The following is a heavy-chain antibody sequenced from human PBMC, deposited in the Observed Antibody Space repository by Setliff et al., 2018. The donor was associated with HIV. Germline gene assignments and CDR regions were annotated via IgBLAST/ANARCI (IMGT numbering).Heavy chain of an antibody. CDR2: IYYSGST. D-gene: IGHD6-6*01. V-gene: IGHV4-39*07. Sequence: SETLSLTCTVSGYAISSSSYYWGWIRQPPGKELEWFGSIYYSGSTNYNPSLKSRVTISVDTSKNQFSLKLSSVTAADTAVYYCARDQSIAARYLFDPWGQGTLVTVSS. J-gene: IGHJ5*02. CDR3: ARDQSIAARYLFDP. CDR1: GYAISSSSYY.